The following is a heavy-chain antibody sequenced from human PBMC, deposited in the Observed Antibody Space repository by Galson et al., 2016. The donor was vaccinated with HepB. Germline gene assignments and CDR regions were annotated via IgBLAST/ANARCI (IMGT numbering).Heavy chain of an antibody. CDR2: IGSSPGTV. CDR3: ARDPLEYSDALVRYFDY. Sequence: SLRLSCAASGFTFTSYSMNWVRQVPGKGLEWVSYIGSSPGTVYYADSVKGRFTISRDNAKKSLYLQMNSLRDEDTAGYYCARDPLEYSDALVRYFDYWGQGTLVTVSS. D-gene: IGHD5-18*01. CDR1: GFTFTSYS. V-gene: IGHV3-48*02. J-gene: IGHJ4*02.